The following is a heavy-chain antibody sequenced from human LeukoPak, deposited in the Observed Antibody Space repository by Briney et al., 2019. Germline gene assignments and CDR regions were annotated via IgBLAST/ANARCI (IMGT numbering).Heavy chain of an antibody. CDR2: IQYDGSKK. Sequence: GGSLRLSCAASGFTLSRHPIFWVRQAPGKGLEWVTFIQYDGSKKYYADSVKGRFTISRDNSKNTLYLEMNSLRAEDTAVYYRAKDIGSYYDYWGQGILVTVSS. D-gene: IGHD3-10*01. V-gene: IGHV3-30*02. J-gene: IGHJ4*02. CDR3: AKDIGSYYDY. CDR1: GFTLSRHP.